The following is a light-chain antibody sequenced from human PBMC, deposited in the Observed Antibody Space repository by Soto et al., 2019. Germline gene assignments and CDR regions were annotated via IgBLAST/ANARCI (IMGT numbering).Light chain of an antibody. Sequence: QSALTQPPSASGTPGQRVTISCSGSSSNIGSNYVYWYQQLPGTAPKLLIYRNNQRPSGVPDRFSGSKSGTSASLAISGLRSEDEADYYCAAWDDSLSGLIFRTGTKVPVL. J-gene: IGLJ1*01. CDR1: SSNIGSNY. CDR2: RNN. CDR3: AAWDDSLSGLI. V-gene: IGLV1-47*01.